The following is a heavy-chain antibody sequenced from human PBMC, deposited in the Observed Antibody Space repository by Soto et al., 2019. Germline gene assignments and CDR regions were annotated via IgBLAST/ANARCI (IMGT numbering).Heavy chain of an antibody. V-gene: IGHV3-33*01. Sequence: QVQLVESGGGVVQPGRSLRLSCAASGFTFSSYGMHWVRQAPGKGLEWVAVIWYDGSNKYYADSVKGRFTISRDNSKNTLYLHMNSLRAEDTAVYYCARVYGAAMAYYYYYYGMDVWGQGTTVTVSS. CDR3: ARVYGAAMAYYYYYYGMDV. CDR1: GFTFSSYG. D-gene: IGHD5-18*01. CDR2: IWYDGSNK. J-gene: IGHJ6*02.